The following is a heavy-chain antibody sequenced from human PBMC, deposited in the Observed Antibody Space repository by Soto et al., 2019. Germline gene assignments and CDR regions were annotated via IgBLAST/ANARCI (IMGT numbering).Heavy chain of an antibody. CDR2: IGGGGVDT. J-gene: IGHJ4*02. CDR3: ARGGRDNDY. V-gene: IGHV3-23*01. CDR1: GFTFSSYA. D-gene: IGHD2-15*01. Sequence: EVQLLESGGGLVQPGGSLRLSCVGSGFTFSSYAMTWVRQAPGKGLEWVATIGGGGVDTLYAHSVKGRFTISRDNSKNTLYLQMNSLRAEDTAVYYCARGGRDNDYWGQGTLVTVSS.